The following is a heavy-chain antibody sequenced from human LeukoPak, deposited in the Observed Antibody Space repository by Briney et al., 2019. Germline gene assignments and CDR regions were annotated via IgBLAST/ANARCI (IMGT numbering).Heavy chain of an antibody. Sequence: SETLSLTCAVYGGSFSGYYWSWIRQPPGKGLEWIGEINHSGSTNYNPSLKSRVTISVDTSKNQFSLKLSSVTAADTAVYYCARLRISSWYLGWFDPWGQGTLVTVSS. D-gene: IGHD6-13*01. CDR1: GGSFSGYY. CDR2: INHSGST. J-gene: IGHJ5*02. CDR3: ARLRISSWYLGWFDP. V-gene: IGHV4-34*01.